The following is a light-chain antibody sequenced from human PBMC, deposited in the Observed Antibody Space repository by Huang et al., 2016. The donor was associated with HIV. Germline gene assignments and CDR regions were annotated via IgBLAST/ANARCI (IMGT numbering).Light chain of an antibody. Sequence: DIQMTQSPSTLSAAVGDRVTITCRASQSVTIWLAWFQQKPGKAPKLLIYKASTLESGFPSRFSGSGSGTEFTLTIDSLQPDDVATYYCQQYSRSATFGQGTKLEIK. CDR3: QQYSRSAT. CDR1: QSVTIW. J-gene: IGKJ2*01. V-gene: IGKV1-5*03. CDR2: KAS.